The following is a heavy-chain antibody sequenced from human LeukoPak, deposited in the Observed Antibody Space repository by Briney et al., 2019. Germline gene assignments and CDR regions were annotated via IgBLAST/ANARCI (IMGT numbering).Heavy chain of an antibody. CDR1: GFTFEDYA. V-gene: IGHV3-9*01. D-gene: IGHD1-26*01. Sequence: GGSLRLSCTVSGFTFEDYAMHWVRHAPGKGLEWVSGISWNSGSIDYVESVKGRFTISRDNGENSLYLQMNSLTVEDTALYYCAKGSGRYWTFFDFWGQGTLVAVSS. J-gene: IGHJ4*02. CDR3: AKGSGRYWTFFDF. CDR2: ISWNSGSI.